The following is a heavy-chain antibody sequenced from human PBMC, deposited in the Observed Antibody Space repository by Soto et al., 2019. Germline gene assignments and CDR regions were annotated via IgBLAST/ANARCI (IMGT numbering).Heavy chain of an antibody. CDR1: GGSISSSHW. CDR3: ARAGAYDFWSAYNTEAPPDY. D-gene: IGHD3-3*01. CDR2: IYHSGST. J-gene: IGHJ4*02. Sequence: QVQLQESGPGLVKPSGTLSLTCAVSGGSISSSHWWIWVRQPPGKGLEWIGEIYHSGSTNYNPSLKSRVTMSVDKSKNQFSLKMTSVTAADTAVYFCARAGAYDFWSAYNTEAPPDYWGQGTLVTVSS. V-gene: IGHV4-4*02.